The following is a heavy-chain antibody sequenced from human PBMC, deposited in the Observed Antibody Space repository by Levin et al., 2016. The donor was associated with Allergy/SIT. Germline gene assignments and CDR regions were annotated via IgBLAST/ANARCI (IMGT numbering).Heavy chain of an antibody. D-gene: IGHD2-15*01. CDR3: ARMIPCSGGSCPKVVGY. CDR1: GFTFSSYS. CDR2: ISSSSSYI. J-gene: IGHJ4*02. Sequence: GGSLRLSCAASGFTFSSYSMNWVRQAPGKGLEWVSSISSSSSYIYYADSVKGRFTISRDNAKNSLYLQMNSLRAEDTAVYYCARMIPCSGGSCPKVVGYWGQGTLVTVSS. V-gene: IGHV3-21*01.